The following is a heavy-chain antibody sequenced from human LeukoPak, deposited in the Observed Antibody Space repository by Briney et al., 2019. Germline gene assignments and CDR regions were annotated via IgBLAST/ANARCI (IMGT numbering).Heavy chain of an antibody. CDR3: AREEREVVGATLAYYYYYYMDV. CDR1: GYTFTGYY. CDR2: INPNSGGT. Sequence: ASVKVSCKASGYTFTGYYMHWVRQAPGQGLEWMGWINPNSGGTNYAQKFQGRVTMTRDTSISTAYMELSRLRPDDTAVYYCAREEREVVGATLAYYYYYYMDVWGKGTTVTVSS. D-gene: IGHD1-26*01. J-gene: IGHJ6*03. V-gene: IGHV1-2*02.